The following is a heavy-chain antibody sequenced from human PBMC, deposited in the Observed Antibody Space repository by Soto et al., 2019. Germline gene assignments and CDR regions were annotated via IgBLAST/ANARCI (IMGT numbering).Heavy chain of an antibody. V-gene: IGHV1-18*01. CDR1: GYTFTSYG. J-gene: IGHJ4*02. CDR2: ISAYNGNT. CDR3: ARDDSGFSGSHYIDYFNY. Sequence: SGYTFTSYGISWVRQAPGQGLEWMGWISAYNGNTNYAQKLQGRVTFTRDTSAGTVYMQLSSLTSEDTAVYYCARDDSGFSGSHYIDYFNYWGQGALVTVSS. D-gene: IGHD1-26*01.